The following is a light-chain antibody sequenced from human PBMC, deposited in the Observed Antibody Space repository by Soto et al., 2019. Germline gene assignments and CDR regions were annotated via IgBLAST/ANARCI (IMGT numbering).Light chain of an antibody. CDR1: ESMSNC. CDR2: GAS. V-gene: IGKV1-5*01. J-gene: IGKJ1*01. CDR3: QQSYSTPQT. Sequence: DIQMTQSPSTLSASVGDRVTVTCRASESMSNCLAWYQQKPGKAPKLLISGASSLQSGVPSRFSGSGSGTEFTLTISSLQPDDFATYYCQQSYSTPQTFGQGTKVDIK.